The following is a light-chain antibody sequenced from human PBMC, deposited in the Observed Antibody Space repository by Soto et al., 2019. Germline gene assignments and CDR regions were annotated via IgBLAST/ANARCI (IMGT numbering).Light chain of an antibody. CDR2: TAS. Sequence: DIQLTQSPSTLSASVGDRVTITCRASQSISYWLAWYQQKPGKAPKLLIYTASNLNSGVPSRFSGSGSGTEFTLAISSLQPDDFATYHCQQYDGYSGLTFGGGTKVEI. J-gene: IGKJ4*01. V-gene: IGKV1-5*03. CDR1: QSISYW. CDR3: QQYDGYSGLT.